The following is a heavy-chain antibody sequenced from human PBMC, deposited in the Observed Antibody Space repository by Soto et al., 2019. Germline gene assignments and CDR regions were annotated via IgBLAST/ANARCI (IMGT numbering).Heavy chain of an antibody. CDR3: ATRVYDFWSGYSRLANWIDP. D-gene: IGHD3-3*01. CDR1: GYTLTDLC. CDR2: FDPEDGDT. Sequence: ASVKVSCKVSGYTLTDLCMHWVRQAPGKGLEWMGGFDPEDGDTIYAQKFQGRVTMTDDTSTDTAYMELSSLRSEDTAVYYCATRVYDFWSGYSRLANWIDPWGQGTLVTVSS. J-gene: IGHJ5*02. V-gene: IGHV1-24*01.